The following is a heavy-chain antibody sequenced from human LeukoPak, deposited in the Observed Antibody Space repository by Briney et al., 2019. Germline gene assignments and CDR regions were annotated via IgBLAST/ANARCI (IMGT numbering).Heavy chain of an antibody. CDR3: ARDDVYDSSGSDY. CDR2: ISGSGGTT. Sequence: PGGSLRLSCAASGLTFSSYGMHWVRQAPGKGLEWVSVISGSGGTTDYADSVKGRFTISRDNAKNSLYLQMNSLRAEDTAVYYCARDDVYDSSGSDYWGQGTLVTVSS. J-gene: IGHJ4*02. V-gene: IGHV3-48*04. CDR1: GLTFSSYG. D-gene: IGHD3-22*01.